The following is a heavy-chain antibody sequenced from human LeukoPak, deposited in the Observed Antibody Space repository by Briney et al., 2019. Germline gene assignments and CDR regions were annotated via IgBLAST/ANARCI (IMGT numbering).Heavy chain of an antibody. CDR2: ISSSSSYR. CDR1: AFTFSRYS. J-gene: IGHJ3*02. CDR3: ARGGGRSYSDAFDI. D-gene: IGHD1-26*01. Sequence: GGSLGLSCAASAFTFSRYSMNWVPRARGKGLEWVSSISSSSSYRYYADSVKGRFTISRDNAKNSLYLQMNSLRAEDTAVYYCARGGGRSYSDAFDIWGQGTVVTVSS. V-gene: IGHV3-21*01.